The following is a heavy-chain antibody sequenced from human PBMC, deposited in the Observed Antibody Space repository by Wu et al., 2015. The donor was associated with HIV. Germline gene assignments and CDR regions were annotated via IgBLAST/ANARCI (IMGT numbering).Heavy chain of an antibody. CDR2: INPNSGGT. CDR3: ARGDYANYDFWSAYPSY. D-gene: IGHD3-3*01. J-gene: IGHJ4*02. CDR1: GYTFTDYY. Sequence: QAQLVQSGTEVKKPGTSVMVSCKASGYTFTDYYIHWVRQAPGQGLEWMGWINPNSGGTNYAQKFQGTVTVTRDTSIGTAYMELSRLRSDDTAVYYCARGDYANYDFWSAYPSYWGQGTLVTVSS. V-gene: IGHV1-2*02.